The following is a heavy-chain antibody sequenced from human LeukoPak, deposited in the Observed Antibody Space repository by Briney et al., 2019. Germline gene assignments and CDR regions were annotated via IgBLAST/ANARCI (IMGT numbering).Heavy chain of an antibody. J-gene: IGHJ5*01. V-gene: IGHV3-43*01. CDR2: FSGNGYTT. D-gene: IGHD3-3*01. CDR1: GFTYRHYT. Sequence: GGSLRLSCAASGFTYRHYTMHWVRQAPGKGLEWVSLFSGNGYTTYYADSVKGRFSISRDNSENALYLQMNSLRSEDTAFYYCAKEKGTMFFDSWGQGTLVTVSS. CDR3: AKEKGTMFFDS.